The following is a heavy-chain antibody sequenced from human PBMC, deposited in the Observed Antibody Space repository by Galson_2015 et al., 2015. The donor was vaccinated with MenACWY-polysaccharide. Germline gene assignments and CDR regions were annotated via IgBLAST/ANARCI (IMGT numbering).Heavy chain of an antibody. CDR3: ARRGHSSGWYVEY. Sequence: QSGAEVKKPGESLKISCTASGYSFPTYWIAWVRQMPGIGLEWMGIIYPSDSDTRYSPSFQGQVTISADKSISTAYLQWSSLKASDSAMYYCARRGHSSGWYVEYWGQGTLVTVSS. CDR2: IYPSDSDT. CDR1: GYSFPTYW. D-gene: IGHD6-19*01. J-gene: IGHJ4*02. V-gene: IGHV5-51*03.